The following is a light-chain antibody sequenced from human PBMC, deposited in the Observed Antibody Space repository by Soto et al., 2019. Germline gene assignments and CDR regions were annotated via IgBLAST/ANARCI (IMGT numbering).Light chain of an antibody. J-gene: IGKJ1*01. CDR1: QTISSY. CDR2: KAS. Sequence: IQMTPSPSSLSASIEDRVTITCRASQTISSYLNWYQQKPGKAPKLLIYKASTLKSGVPSRFSGSGSGTEFTLTISSLQPDDFATYYCQQYMSYSFGHGTKVDIK. V-gene: IGKV1-5*03. CDR3: QQYMSYS.